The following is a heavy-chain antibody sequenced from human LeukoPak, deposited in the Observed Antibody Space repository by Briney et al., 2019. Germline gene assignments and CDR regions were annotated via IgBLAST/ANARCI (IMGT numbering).Heavy chain of an antibody. J-gene: IGHJ4*02. Sequence: SASVSCKASGFTFTSSAVQWVRQARGRRLEWIGWIVVGSGNTNYAQMFQGRVTIARDMSTSTAYMELSSLRSEDTAVYYCAAPSRIQLENWGQGTLVTVSS. D-gene: IGHD5-18*01. CDR3: AAPSRIQLEN. V-gene: IGHV1-58*01. CDR1: GFTFTSSA. CDR2: IVVGSGNT.